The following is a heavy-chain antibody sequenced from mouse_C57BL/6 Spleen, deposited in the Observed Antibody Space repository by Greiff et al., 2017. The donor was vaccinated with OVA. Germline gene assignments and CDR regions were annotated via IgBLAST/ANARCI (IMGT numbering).Heavy chain of an antibody. V-gene: IGHV1-69*01. CDR2: IDPSDSYT. CDR1: GYTFTSYW. D-gene: IGHD1-2*01. Sequence: QVQLQQPGAELVMPGASVKLSCKASGYTFTSYWMHWVKQRPGQGLEWIGEIDPSDSYTNYNQKFKGKSTLTVDKSSSTAYMQLSSLTSEDSAVYYCARVTTAPYAMDYWGQGTSVTVSS. CDR3: ARVTTAPYAMDY. J-gene: IGHJ4*01.